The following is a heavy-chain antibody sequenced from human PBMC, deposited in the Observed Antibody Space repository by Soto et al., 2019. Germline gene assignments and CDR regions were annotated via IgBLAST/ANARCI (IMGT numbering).Heavy chain of an antibody. CDR2: INWNGGST. Sequence: GGSLRLSCAASGFTFDDYGMSWVRQAPGKGLEWVSGINWNGGSTGYADSVKGRFTISRDNAKNSLYLQMNSLRAEDTALYHCARAKIPFCSGGSCYSMFHDYYYMDVWGKGTTVTVSS. CDR1: GFTFDDYG. J-gene: IGHJ6*03. V-gene: IGHV3-20*01. D-gene: IGHD2-15*01. CDR3: ARAKIPFCSGGSCYSMFHDYYYMDV.